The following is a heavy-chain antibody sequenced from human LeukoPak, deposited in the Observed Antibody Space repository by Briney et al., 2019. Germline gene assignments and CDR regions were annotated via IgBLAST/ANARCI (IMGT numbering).Heavy chain of an antibody. V-gene: IGHV3-64*01. CDR1: GFTFSSYA. CDR2: ISSNGGST. Sequence: GGSLRLSCAASGFTFSSYAMHWVRQAPGKGLEYVPAISSNGGSTYYANSVKGRFTISRDNSKNTLYLQMGSLRAEDMAVYYCARVDYVYAFDIWGQGTMVTVSS. D-gene: IGHD4-17*01. CDR3: ARVDYVYAFDI. J-gene: IGHJ3*02.